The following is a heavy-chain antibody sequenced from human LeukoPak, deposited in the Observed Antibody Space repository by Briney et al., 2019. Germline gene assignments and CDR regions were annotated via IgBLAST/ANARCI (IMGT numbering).Heavy chain of an antibody. V-gene: IGHV1-2*02. Sequence: ASVKGSCKASGYSFTGFCIHWVRQAPGQGLEWMAWINPQSGATNYAQKFKGRITTTRDMSITTAYMEVTTLRSDDTAVYYCARGGDDSGLYFAYWGQGTLVTASS. J-gene: IGHJ4*02. CDR1: GYSFTGFC. D-gene: IGHD3-22*01. CDR2: INPQSGAT. CDR3: ARGGDDSGLYFAY.